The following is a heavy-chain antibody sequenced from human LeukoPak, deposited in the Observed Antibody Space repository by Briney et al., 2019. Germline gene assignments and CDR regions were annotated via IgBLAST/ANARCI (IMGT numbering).Heavy chain of an antibody. CDR2: IFGSGGSA. J-gene: IGHJ4*02. V-gene: IGHV3-23*01. CDR3: AKTTTGYSSGRYPGWPADY. CDR1: GFTLNTYA. Sequence: GSLRLSCAASGFTLNTYAMYWVRQAPGKGLEWVSGIFGSGGSAHYADSVKGRFTISRDNSKNTVYLQMNSLRAEDTAVYYCAKTTTGYSSGRYPGWPADYWGQGALVTVSS. D-gene: IGHD6-19*01.